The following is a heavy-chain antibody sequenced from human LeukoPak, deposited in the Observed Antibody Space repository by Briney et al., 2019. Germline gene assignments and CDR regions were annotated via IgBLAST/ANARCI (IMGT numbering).Heavy chain of an antibody. CDR1: GFTLGSYW. D-gene: IGHD3-22*01. V-gene: IGHV3-7*01. Sequence: GGSLRLSCAASGFTLGSYWMSWVRQAPGKGLQWVANINPDGSEKYYVDSVEGRFTISRDNANNSLHLQMNSLRAEDTAVYYCARDHGINYYDSRGHHPSDYWGQGTLVTVSS. J-gene: IGHJ4*02. CDR2: INPDGSEK. CDR3: ARDHGINYYDSRGHHPSDY.